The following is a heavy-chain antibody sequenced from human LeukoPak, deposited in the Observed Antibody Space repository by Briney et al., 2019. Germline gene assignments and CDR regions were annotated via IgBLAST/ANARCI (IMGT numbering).Heavy chain of an antibody. J-gene: IGHJ5*02. Sequence: SETLSLTCAVYGGSFSGYYWSWIRQPPGKGLEWIGEINHSGSTNYNPSLKSRVTISVDTSKNQFSLKLSSVTAADTAVYYCARRRLRRTLLWFDPWGQGTLVTVSS. CDR2: INHSGST. CDR3: ARRRLRRTLLWFDP. V-gene: IGHV4-34*01. CDR1: GGSFSGYY. D-gene: IGHD6-25*01.